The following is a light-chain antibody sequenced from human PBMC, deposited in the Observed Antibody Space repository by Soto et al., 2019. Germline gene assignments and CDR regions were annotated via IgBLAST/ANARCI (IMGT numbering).Light chain of an antibody. CDR3: SSYTGSSTRV. J-gene: IGLJ1*01. CDR1: SXDVGGYDF. V-gene: IGLV2-8*01. CDR2: EVA. Sequence: QSALTQPPSASGSPGQSVTISCTGTSXDVGGYDFVSWYQLHPGKAPKLIIFEVAKRPSGVPDRFSGSKSGNTASLTVSGLLSEDEADYYCSSYTGSSTRVLGTGTKVTVL.